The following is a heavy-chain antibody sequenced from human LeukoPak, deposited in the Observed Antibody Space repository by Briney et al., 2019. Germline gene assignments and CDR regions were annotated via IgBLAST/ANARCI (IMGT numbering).Heavy chain of an antibody. Sequence: GSSVKVSCKASGGTFSSYAISWVRQAPGQGLEWMGGIIPIFGTANYAQEFQGRVTITADESTSTAYMELSSLRSEDTAVYYCARGYCSSTSCYTHIGYWGQGTLVTVSS. D-gene: IGHD2-2*02. CDR1: GGTFSSYA. J-gene: IGHJ4*02. CDR3: ARGYCSSTSCYTHIGY. V-gene: IGHV1-69*01. CDR2: IIPIFGTA.